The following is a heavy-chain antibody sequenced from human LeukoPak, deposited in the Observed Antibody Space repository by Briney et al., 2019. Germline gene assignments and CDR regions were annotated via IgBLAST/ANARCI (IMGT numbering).Heavy chain of an antibody. CDR1: GFTFSSYA. V-gene: IGHV3-30-3*01. J-gene: IGHJ4*02. CDR3: ARRGYSYGFDY. Sequence: GGSLRLSCAASGFTFSSYAMHWVRQAPGRGLEWVAVISYDGSNKYYADSVKGRFTISRDNSKNTLYLQMNSLRAEDTAVYYCARRGYSYGFDYWGQGTLVTVSS. CDR2: ISYDGSNK. D-gene: IGHD5-18*01.